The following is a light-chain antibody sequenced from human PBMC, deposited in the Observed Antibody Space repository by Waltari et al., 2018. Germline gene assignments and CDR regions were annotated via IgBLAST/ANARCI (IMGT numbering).Light chain of an antibody. CDR3: HQYGSSPPRP. CDR2: GAS. V-gene: IGKV3-20*01. Sequence: EIVLTQSPDTLSVSPGERATLSCRASQSFGSSYLAWYQQKPGQAPRLLIYGASARATGIPDRFSGSGSGTDFTLTINRLEPEDFAVDYCHQYGSSPPRPFGQGTKLEIK. CDR1: QSFGSSY. J-gene: IGKJ2*01.